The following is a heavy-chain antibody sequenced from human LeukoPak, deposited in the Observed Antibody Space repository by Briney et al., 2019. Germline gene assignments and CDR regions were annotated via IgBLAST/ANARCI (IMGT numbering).Heavy chain of an antibody. CDR3: TELDCSSTSCHDY. Sequence: GGSLRLSCAASGFTFSNYNMNWVRQAPGKGLEWVSYISSSSSTIYYADSVKGRFTISRDNAKNSLYLQMNSLRAEDTAVYYCTELDCSSTSCHDYWGQETQVTVSS. CDR2: ISSSSSTI. D-gene: IGHD2-2*01. V-gene: IGHV3-48*04. CDR1: GFTFSNYN. J-gene: IGHJ4*02.